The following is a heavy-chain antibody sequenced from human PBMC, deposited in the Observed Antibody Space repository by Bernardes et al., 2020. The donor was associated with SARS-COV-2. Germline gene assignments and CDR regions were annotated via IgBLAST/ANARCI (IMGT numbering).Heavy chain of an antibody. D-gene: IGHD1-26*01. V-gene: IGHV1-2*02. CDR1: GYTFTGYY. Sequence: ASVKVSCKASGYTFTGYYMHWVRQAPGQGLEWMGWINPNSGGTNYAQKFQGRVTMTRDTSISTAYMELSRLRSDDTAVYYCAREEAVVIGGVDYWGQGTLVTVSS. CDR3: AREEAVVIGGVDY. CDR2: INPNSGGT. J-gene: IGHJ4*02.